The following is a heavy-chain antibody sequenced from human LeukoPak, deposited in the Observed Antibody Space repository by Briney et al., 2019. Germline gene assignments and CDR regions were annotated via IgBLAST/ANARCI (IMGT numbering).Heavy chain of an antibody. J-gene: IGHJ4*02. CDR3: ARQEAALGFDY. Sequence: ASVKVSCKASGGTFSKYTISWVRQRPGQGLEWMGGITPLFGTANYAQKFQGRVTITADESASTAYMELSSLRSEDTAVYYCARQEAALGFDYWGQGTLVTVSS. V-gene: IGHV1-69*13. D-gene: IGHD6-13*01. CDR1: GGTFSKYT. CDR2: ITPLFGTA.